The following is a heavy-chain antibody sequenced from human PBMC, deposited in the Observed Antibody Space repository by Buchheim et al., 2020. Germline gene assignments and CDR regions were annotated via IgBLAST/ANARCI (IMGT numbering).Heavy chain of an antibody. Sequence: QVQLQESGPGLVKPSETLSLTCTVSGGSISSYYWSWIRQPPGKGLEWIGCASYSGSANYSPSLKSRVTISVDTSKNQFSLKLSSVTAADTAVYYCARQPYRGYNWFDPWGQGTL. CDR2: ASYSGSA. D-gene: IGHD4-11*01. V-gene: IGHV4-59*08. CDR3: ARQPYRGYNWFDP. CDR1: GGSISSYY. J-gene: IGHJ5*02.